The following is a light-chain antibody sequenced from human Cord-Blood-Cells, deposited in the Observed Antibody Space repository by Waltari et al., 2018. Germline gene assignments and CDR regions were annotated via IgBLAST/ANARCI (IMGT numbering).Light chain of an antibody. CDR1: SSAVGSYNL. Sequence: QSVLTQPASVSASPGQSLTISCTGTSSAVGSYNLVSWYQQHPGKAPKLMIYEGSKRPSGVSNRFSGSKSGNTASLTISGLQAEDEADYYCCSYAGSSTWVFGGGTKLTVL. V-gene: IGLV2-23*01. J-gene: IGLJ3*02. CDR3: CSYAGSSTWV. CDR2: EGS.